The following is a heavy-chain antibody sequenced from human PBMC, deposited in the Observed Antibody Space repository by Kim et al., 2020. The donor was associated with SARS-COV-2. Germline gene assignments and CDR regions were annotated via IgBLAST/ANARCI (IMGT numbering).Heavy chain of an antibody. CDR1: GFTFGDYA. CDR3: AKDMRTYDSSGYYYDY. Sequence: GGSLRLSCAASGFTFGDYAMHWVRQAPGKGLEWVSGISWNSGSIGYADSVKGRFTISRDNAKNSLYLQMNSLRAEDTALYYCAKDMRTYDSSGYYYDYWGQGTLVTVSS. D-gene: IGHD3-22*01. V-gene: IGHV3-9*01. J-gene: IGHJ4*02. CDR2: ISWNSGSI.